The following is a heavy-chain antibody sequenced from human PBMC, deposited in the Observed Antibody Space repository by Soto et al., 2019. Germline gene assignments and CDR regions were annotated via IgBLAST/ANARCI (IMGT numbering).Heavy chain of an antibody. CDR1: GFTFSSYG. V-gene: IGHV3-33*01. D-gene: IGHD1-26*01. CDR3: ARDKGEFGGSYSDY. Sequence: QVQLVESGGGVVQPGRSLRLSCAASGFTFSSYGMHWVRQAPGKGLAWVAVIWYDGSNKYYADSVKGRFTISRDNSKNTLYLQMNSLRSEDTAVYYCARDKGEFGGSYSDYSGQGTLVTVSS. CDR2: IWYDGSNK. J-gene: IGHJ4*02.